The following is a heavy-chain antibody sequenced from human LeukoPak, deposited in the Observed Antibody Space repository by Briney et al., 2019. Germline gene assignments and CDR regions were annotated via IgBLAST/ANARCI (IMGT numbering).Heavy chain of an antibody. V-gene: IGHV1-2*02. D-gene: IGHD1-20*01. CDR2: INPNSGGT. CDR1: GYTFTGYY. CDR3: AMIPGITGTFREAFDI. Sequence: GASVKVSCKASGYTFTGYYMHWVRQAPGQGLEWMGWINPNSGGTNYAQKFQGRVTMTRDTSISTAYMELSRLRSDDTAVYYCAMIPGITGTFREAFDIWGQGTMVTVSS. J-gene: IGHJ3*02.